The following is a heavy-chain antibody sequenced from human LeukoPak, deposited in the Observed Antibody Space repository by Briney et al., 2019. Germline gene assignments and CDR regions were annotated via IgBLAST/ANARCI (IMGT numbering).Heavy chain of an antibody. CDR3: ASGPVPAAYMDV. CDR2: ISYDGSNK. Sequence: PGGSLRLSCAASGFTFSSYAMHWVRQAPGKGLEWVAVISYDGSNKYYADSVKGRFTISRDNSKNTLYLQMNSLRAEDTAVYYCASGPVPAAYMDVWGKGTTVTVSS. CDR1: GFTFSSYA. V-gene: IGHV3-30-3*01. J-gene: IGHJ6*03. D-gene: IGHD2-2*01.